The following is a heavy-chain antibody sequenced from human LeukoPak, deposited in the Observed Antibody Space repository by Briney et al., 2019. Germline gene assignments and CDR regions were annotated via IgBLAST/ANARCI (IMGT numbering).Heavy chain of an antibody. D-gene: IGHD1/OR15-1a*01. CDR3: ARTNNVFYYFDY. Sequence: SETLSLTCTVSGGSITTSSYYWGWIRQPPGKGLEWIGIIYYSGSTYYNPSLKGRVTISVDTSKNQFSLKLSSVTAADTAVYYCARTNNVFYYFDYWGQGTLVTVSS. CDR2: IYYSGST. J-gene: IGHJ4*02. CDR1: GGSITTSSYY. V-gene: IGHV4-39*01.